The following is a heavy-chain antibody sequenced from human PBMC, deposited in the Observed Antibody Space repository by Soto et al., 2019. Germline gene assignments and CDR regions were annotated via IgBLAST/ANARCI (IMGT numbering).Heavy chain of an antibody. D-gene: IGHD5-18*01. CDR1: GFTFSSSE. J-gene: IGHJ4*02. CDR3: ARVDEYSYGYRRHEFDY. CDR2: ISSSDNTI. Sequence: QLVESGGGLVQPGGSLRLSCAASGFTFSSSEMNWVRQAPGKGLEWVSYISSSDNTIYYADSVKGRFTISRDNAKNSLYLQMNSLRAEDTAVYYCARVDEYSYGYRRHEFDYWGQGTLVTVSS. V-gene: IGHV3-48*03.